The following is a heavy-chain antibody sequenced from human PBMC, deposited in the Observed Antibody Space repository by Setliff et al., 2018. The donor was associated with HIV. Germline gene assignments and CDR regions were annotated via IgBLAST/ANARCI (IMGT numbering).Heavy chain of an antibody. CDR3: ARDTGRWLHPTPLGY. Sequence: SVKVSCKASGYTFNNFYLHWVRQAPGQGLEWMGGIIPILGMANYAQKFQGRVTITADESTSTIYLELSSLRSEDTAIYYCARDTGRWLHPTPLGYWGQGTLVTVSS. D-gene: IGHD6-19*01. CDR2: IIPILGMA. J-gene: IGHJ4*02. V-gene: IGHV1-69*10. CDR1: GYTFNNFY.